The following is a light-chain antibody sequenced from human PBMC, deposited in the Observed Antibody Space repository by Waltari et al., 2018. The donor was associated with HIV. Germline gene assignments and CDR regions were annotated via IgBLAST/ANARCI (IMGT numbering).Light chain of an antibody. V-gene: IGLV1-47*01. J-gene: IGLJ2*01. CDR2: RSI. CDR1: SSNIERNY. CDR3: ASWDDSLSVVV. Sequence: QSVLTQPPSASGTPGQRVTISCSGSSSNIERNYVYWYQQLPGTAPKLLSYRSIQRPSGVPDRFSGSTSGTSASLAISGLRSEDEADYYCASWDDSLSVVVFGGGTKLTVL.